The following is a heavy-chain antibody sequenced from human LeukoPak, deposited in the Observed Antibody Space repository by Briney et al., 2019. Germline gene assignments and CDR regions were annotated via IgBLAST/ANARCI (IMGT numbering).Heavy chain of an antibody. J-gene: IGHJ4*02. CDR1: GGSISSTRYY. Sequence: SETLSLTCTVSGGSISSTRYYWGWIRQPPGKGLEWIGSMYYSGSTYYNPSLKSRVTISVDTSKNQFSLKLSSVTAADTAVYYCARGEIYYDSSGYFVYWGQGTLVTVSS. CDR2: MYYSGST. CDR3: ARGEIYYDSSGYFVY. D-gene: IGHD3-22*01. V-gene: IGHV4-39*07.